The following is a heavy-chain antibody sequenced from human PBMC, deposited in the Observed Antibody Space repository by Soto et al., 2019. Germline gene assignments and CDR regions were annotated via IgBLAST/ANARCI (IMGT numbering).Heavy chain of an antibody. J-gene: IGHJ5*02. CDR3: ARVASWAARVWFDP. CDR1: GYTFTGYF. CDR2: INPNTGGT. D-gene: IGHD2-15*01. Sequence: QVQLVQSGAEVKKPGASVKVSCMASGYTFTGYFIHWVREVPGQGLEYMGWINPNTGGTDYAQKLQGRVTMTRDTSISTVFMEMKRLTSDDTAVYYCARVASWAARVWFDPWGQGTLVTVSS. V-gene: IGHV1-2*02.